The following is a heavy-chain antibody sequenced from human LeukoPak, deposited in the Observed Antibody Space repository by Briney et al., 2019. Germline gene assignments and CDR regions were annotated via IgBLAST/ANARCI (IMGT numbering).Heavy chain of an antibody. CDR3: ARDRGYCSGGSCYNYYYYMDV. J-gene: IGHJ6*03. D-gene: IGHD2-15*01. V-gene: IGHV1-2*02. CDR2: INPNSGGT. Sequence: ASVKVSCKASGYTFTGYYMHWVRQAPGQGLEWMGWINPNSGGTNYAQKFQGRVTMTTDTSTSTAYMELRSLRSDDTAVYYCARDRGYCSGGSCYNYYYYMDVWGKGTTVTVSS. CDR1: GYTFTGYY.